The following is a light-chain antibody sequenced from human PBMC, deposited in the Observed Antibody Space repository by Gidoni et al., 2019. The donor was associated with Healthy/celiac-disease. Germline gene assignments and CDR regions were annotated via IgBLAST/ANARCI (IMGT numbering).Light chain of an antibody. Sequence: DIVMTQSPLSLPVTPGEPASISCRSSQSLLHSNGYNYLDWYLQKPGQSPQLLIYLGSNRASGVPDRFSGRGSGTDFTLKISRVEAEDVGVYYCMQALQTPYTFGQGTKAGDQT. J-gene: IGKJ2*01. V-gene: IGKV2-28*01. CDR1: QSLLHSNGYNY. CDR3: MQALQTPYT. CDR2: LGS.